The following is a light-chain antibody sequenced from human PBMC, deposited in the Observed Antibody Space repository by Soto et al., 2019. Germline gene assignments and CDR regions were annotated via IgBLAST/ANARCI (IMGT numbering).Light chain of an antibody. Sequence: TQSPATQSLSPGERATLSCMASQSVSSYLAWYQQKPGKAPNLLIYTASTLQSGVPSRFSGSGSGTDFTLTISSLQPEDFATYYCLQKYFYPFTFGPGTKVDIK. J-gene: IGKJ3*01. CDR1: QSVSSY. CDR3: LQKYFYPFT. CDR2: TAS. V-gene: IGKV1-6*01.